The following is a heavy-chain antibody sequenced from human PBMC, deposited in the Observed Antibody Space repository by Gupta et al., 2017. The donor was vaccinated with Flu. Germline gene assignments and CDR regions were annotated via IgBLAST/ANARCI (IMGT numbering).Heavy chain of an antibody. Sequence: EVQLVQSGAEVKMPGTTVKISCKASGYSFSDDYMHWVQQAPGKGLEWVGLVHPENGETKYAERFQGRVTMTADTSTDTAYMEMSGLRFQDTAVYYCATEASLRYKWNLIDHWGQGTLVIVSS. CDR2: VHPENGET. D-gene: IGHD1-20*01. CDR1: GYSFSDDY. CDR3: ATEASLRYKWNLIDH. J-gene: IGHJ5*02. V-gene: IGHV1-69-2*01.